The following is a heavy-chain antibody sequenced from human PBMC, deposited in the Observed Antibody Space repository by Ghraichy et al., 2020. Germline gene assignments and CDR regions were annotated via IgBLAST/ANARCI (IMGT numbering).Heavy chain of an antibody. V-gene: IGHV3-21*01. J-gene: IGHJ4*02. CDR3: ARGSGSGSYYPFDY. Sequence: GGSLRLSCAASGFTFSSYSMNWVRQAPGKGLEWVSSISSSSSYIYYADSVKGRFTISRDNAKNSLYLQMNSLRAEDTAVYYCARGSGSGSYYPFDYWGQGTLVTVSS. CDR2: ISSSSSYI. D-gene: IGHD1-26*01. CDR1: GFTFSSYS.